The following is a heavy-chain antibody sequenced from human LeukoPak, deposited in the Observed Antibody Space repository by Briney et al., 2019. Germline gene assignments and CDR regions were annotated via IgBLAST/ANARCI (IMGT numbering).Heavy chain of an antibody. V-gene: IGHV1-8*01. J-gene: IGHJ6*02. CDR2: MNPNSGNT. CDR3: CTYYDFWSGSDGMDV. Sequence: GASVKVSCKASGYTFTSYDINWVRQATGQGLEWMGWMNPNSGNTGYAQKFQGRVTTTRNTSISTAYMELSSLRSEDTAVYYCCTYYDFWSGSDGMDVWGQGTTVTVSS. D-gene: IGHD3-3*01. CDR1: GYTFTSYD.